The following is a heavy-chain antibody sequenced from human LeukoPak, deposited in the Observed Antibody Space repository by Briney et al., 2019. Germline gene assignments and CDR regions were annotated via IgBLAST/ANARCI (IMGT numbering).Heavy chain of an antibody. Sequence: PGGSLRLSCAASAFAFRIYPMIWARQAPGKGLEWVSSISADSGTTNCADSAKGRFTVSRDNSKRTLYLQMNSLRAEDTAVYYCATLMYTTGRQGFDSWGQGTRVTVSS. CDR3: ATLMYTTGRQGFDS. V-gene: IGHV3-23*01. CDR2: ISADSGTT. CDR1: AFAFRIYP. J-gene: IGHJ4*02. D-gene: IGHD1-1*01.